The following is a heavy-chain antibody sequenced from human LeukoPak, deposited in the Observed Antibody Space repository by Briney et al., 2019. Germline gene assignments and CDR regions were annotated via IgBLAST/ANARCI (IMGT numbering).Heavy chain of an antibody. CDR2: ISGSGGST. CDR3: ARSPRAFWSGYYYYYGMDV. CDR1: GFTFSSYA. D-gene: IGHD3-3*01. J-gene: IGHJ6*02. Sequence: GGSLRLSCAASGFTFSSYAMSWVRQAPGKGLEWVSAISGSGGSTYYADSVKGRFTISRDNSKNTLYLQMNSLRAKDTAVYYCARSPRAFWSGYYYYYGMDVWGQGTTVTVSS. V-gene: IGHV3-23*01.